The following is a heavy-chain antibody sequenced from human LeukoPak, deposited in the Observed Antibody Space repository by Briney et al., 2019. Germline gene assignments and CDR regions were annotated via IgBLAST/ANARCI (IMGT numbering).Heavy chain of an antibody. V-gene: IGHV3-9*01. CDR3: AKELHSGGFDY. J-gene: IGHJ4*02. CDR2: ISWNSGSI. D-gene: IGHD3-10*01. Sequence: GGSLRLSCAASGFTFDDYAMHWVRQAPGKGLEWVSGISWNSGSIGYADSVKGRFTISRDNAKNSLYLQMNSLRAEDTALYYCAKELHSGGFDYWGQGTLVTVSS. CDR1: GFTFDDYA.